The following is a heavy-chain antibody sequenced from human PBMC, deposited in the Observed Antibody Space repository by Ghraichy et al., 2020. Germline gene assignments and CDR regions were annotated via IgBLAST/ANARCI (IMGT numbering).Heavy chain of an antibody. D-gene: IGHD3-22*01. CDR2: ISGSGGST. Sequence: LSLTCAASGFTFSSYAMSWVRQAPGKGLEWVSAISGSGGSTYYADSVKGRFTISRDNSKNTLYLQMNSLRAEDTAVYYCAKVRDYYDSSGYYRYYYYGMDVWGQVTTVTVSS. CDR1: GFTFSSYA. V-gene: IGHV3-23*01. J-gene: IGHJ6*02. CDR3: AKVRDYYDSSGYYRYYYYGMDV.